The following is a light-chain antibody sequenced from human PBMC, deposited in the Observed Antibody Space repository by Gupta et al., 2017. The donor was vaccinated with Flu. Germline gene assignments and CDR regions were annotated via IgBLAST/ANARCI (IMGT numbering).Light chain of an antibody. CDR2: WAS. CDR1: QSRLYSSDTKNY. CDR3: QQYDSTPTWT. J-gene: IGKJ1*01. V-gene: IGKV4-1*01. Sequence: LGGRATINCKSSQSRLYSSDTKNYLAWYQQKPGQPPKLLIYWASTRESGVPDRFSGSGYGTDFTLTISSLQAEDVAVYYCQQYDSTPTWTFGQGTKVEIK.